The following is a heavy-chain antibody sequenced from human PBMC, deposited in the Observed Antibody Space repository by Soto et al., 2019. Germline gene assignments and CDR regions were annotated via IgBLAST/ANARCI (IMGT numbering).Heavy chain of an antibody. CDR1: GFTFSSYS. V-gene: IGHV3-48*01. J-gene: IGHJ3*02. CDR2: ISSSSSTI. D-gene: IGHD2-8*01. Sequence: PGGSLRLSCAASGFTFSSYSMNWVRQAPGKGLEWVSYISSSSSTIYYADSVKGRFTISRDNAKNSLYLQMNSLRAEDTAVYYCATSRKDSGLRLYAIPRAFDIWGQGTMVTVSS. CDR3: ATSRKDSGLRLYAIPRAFDI.